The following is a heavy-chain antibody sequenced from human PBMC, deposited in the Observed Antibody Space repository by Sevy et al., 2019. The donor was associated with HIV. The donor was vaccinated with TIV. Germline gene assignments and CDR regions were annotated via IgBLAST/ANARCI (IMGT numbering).Heavy chain of an antibody. J-gene: IGHJ4*02. CDR3: ARVVGRGEYLIYAYLDY. CDR1: GFSFSYYP. CDR2: ISYDGVNQ. D-gene: IGHD2-15*01. V-gene: IGHV3-30*01. Sequence: GGSLKLSCAASGFSFSYYPMHWVRQAPGKGLEWVALISYDGVNQYYEASVKGRFTVSRVNSKNTLYIEMNNLRPEDTAVYYCARVVGRGEYLIYAYLDYWGQGTLVTVSS.